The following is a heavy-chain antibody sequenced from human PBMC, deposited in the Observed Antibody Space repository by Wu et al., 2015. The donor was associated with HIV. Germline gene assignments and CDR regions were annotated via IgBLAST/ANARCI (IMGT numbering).Heavy chain of an antibody. CDR1: GYTFINSG. CDR2: IRVYTGET. CDR3: AVSIGGAEFDY. J-gene: IGHJ4*02. Sequence: QVQLVQSGAEVKKPGTSVKVSCKTSGYTFINSGVTWVRQAPGQGLEWVGWIRVYTGETSYVQNLQGRVTLTTDTSTATAYMELESLRFDDTATYYCAVSIGGAEFDYWGQGTLVTVSS. D-gene: IGHD3-3*01. V-gene: IGHV1-18*01.